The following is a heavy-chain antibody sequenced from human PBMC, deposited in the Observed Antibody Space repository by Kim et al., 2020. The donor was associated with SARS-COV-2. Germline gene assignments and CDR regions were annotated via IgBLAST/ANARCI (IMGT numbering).Heavy chain of an antibody. J-gene: IGHJ4*02. V-gene: IGHV4-59*01. Sequence: LKSRVTISVDTSKNQFSLKLSSVTAADTAVYYCARTYYDFWSGYYVGFDYWGQGTLVTVSS. CDR3: ARTYYDFWSGYYVGFDY. D-gene: IGHD3-3*01.